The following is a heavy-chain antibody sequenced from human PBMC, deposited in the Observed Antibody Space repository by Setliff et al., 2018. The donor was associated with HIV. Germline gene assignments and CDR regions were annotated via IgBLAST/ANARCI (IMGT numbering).Heavy chain of an antibody. D-gene: IGHD4-17*01. CDR3: ARVPLMDYGDYHWYFDL. Sequence: GASVKVSCKASGYTFTSYYMHWVRQAPGQGLEWMGIINPSGGSTSYAQKFQGRVTMTRDTSTSTVYMGLSSLRSEDTAVYYCARVPLMDYGDYHWYFDLWGRGTLVTVSS. J-gene: IGHJ2*01. V-gene: IGHV1-46*01. CDR1: GYTFTSYY. CDR2: INPSGGST.